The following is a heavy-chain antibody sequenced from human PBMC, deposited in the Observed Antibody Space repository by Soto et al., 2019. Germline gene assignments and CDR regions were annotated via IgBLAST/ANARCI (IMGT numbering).Heavy chain of an antibody. J-gene: IGHJ4*02. CDR3: ARGEYCGGDCPWEGYYFDY. CDR2: IYYSGST. V-gene: IGHV4-31*03. D-gene: IGHD2-21*01. CDR1: GGSISSGGYY. Sequence: QVQLQESGPGLVKPSQTLSLTCTVSGGSISSGGYYWSWIRQHPGKGLEWIGYIYYSGSTYYNPSLESRVTLSVDTSKNQFSLKLSSVTAADTAVYYCARGEYCGGDCPWEGYYFDYWGQGTLVTVSS.